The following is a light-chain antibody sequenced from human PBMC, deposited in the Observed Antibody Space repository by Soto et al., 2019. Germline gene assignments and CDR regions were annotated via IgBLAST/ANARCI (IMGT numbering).Light chain of an antibody. Sequence: FMLTQPHSVSESPGKTVTISCTRSSGNIASNYVQWYQQRPGSAPTTVIYEDNQRPSGVPDRFSGSIDSSSNSASLTISGLKTEDEADYYCQSYDSSNVVFGGGTKVTVL. CDR2: EDN. CDR3: QSYDSSNVV. CDR1: SGNIASNY. J-gene: IGLJ2*01. V-gene: IGLV6-57*04.